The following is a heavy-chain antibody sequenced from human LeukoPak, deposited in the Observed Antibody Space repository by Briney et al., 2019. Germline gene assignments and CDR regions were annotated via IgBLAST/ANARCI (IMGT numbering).Heavy chain of an antibody. Sequence: PSETLSLTCAVSGGSISSSNWWSWVRQPPGKGLEWIGEIYHSGSTNYNPSLKSRVTISVDKSKNQFSLKLSSVTAADTAVYYCARDYSSGWSPLGYWGQGTLVTVSS. CDR2: IYHSGST. V-gene: IGHV4-4*02. J-gene: IGHJ4*02. CDR1: GGSISSSNW. CDR3: ARDYSSGWSPLGY. D-gene: IGHD6-19*01.